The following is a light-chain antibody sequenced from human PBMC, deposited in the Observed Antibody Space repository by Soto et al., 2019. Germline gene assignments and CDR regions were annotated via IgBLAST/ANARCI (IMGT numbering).Light chain of an antibody. Sequence: QYVLTQPPSVSGAPGQRVTISCTGSSSNIGAGYDVHWYQQLPGTAPKLLIFGNSNRPSGVPDRFSGSKSGTSASLAITGLQAEDEADYYCQSYDSSLSGSSVLFGGGTKLTVL. V-gene: IGLV1-40*01. J-gene: IGLJ2*01. CDR2: GNS. CDR1: SSNIGAGYD. CDR3: QSYDSSLSGSSVL.